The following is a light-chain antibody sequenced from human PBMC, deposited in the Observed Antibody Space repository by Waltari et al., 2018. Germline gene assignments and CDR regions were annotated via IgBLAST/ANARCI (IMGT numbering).Light chain of an antibody. CDR1: SGDVGGYNF. Sequence: QSALTQPTSVSGSPGQSITISCTGTSGDVGGYNFVPWYQQHPGNAPNLIVYDVTQRPSGVSNRFSGSKSGNTASLTISGLQAEDEADYHCASYAGRSTLLFGGGTKLTVL. V-gene: IGLV2-14*03. CDR3: ASYAGRSTLL. J-gene: IGLJ3*02. CDR2: DVT.